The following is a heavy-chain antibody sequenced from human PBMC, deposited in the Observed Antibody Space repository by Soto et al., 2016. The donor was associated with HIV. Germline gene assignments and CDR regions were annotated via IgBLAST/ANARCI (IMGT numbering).Heavy chain of an antibody. V-gene: IGHV3-21*01. Sequence: EVQLVESGGGLVKPGGSLRLSCAASGFTFSSYSMNWVRQAPGKGLEWVSSISSSSSYIYYADSVKGRFTISRDNANNSLYLQMNSLRAEDTAVYYCARDTYYYGSGTYQYWYLISGAVAPVVTVSS. CDR2: ISSSSSYI. CDR3: ARDTYYYGSGTYQYWYLIS. D-gene: IGHD3-10*01. CDR1: GFTFSSYS. J-gene: IGHJ2*01.